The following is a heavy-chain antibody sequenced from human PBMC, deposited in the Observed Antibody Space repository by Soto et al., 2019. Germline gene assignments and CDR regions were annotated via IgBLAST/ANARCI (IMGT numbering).Heavy chain of an antibody. CDR1: GGTFSSHA. CDR2: IIPFFKAT. Sequence: ASVKVSCKASGGTFSSHAISWVRQAPGQGLEWMGGIIPFFKATNYAQKFQGGVTITADDSTSTAYMDLYSLRSEDTAVYYCARDVPLNYYDGTYSYYAMDVWGQGTTVTVSS. D-gene: IGHD3-16*01. V-gene: IGHV1-69*13. CDR3: ARDVPLNYYDGTYSYYAMDV. J-gene: IGHJ6*02.